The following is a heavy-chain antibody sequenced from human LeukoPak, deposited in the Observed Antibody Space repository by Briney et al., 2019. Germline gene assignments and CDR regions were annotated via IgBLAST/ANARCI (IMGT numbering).Heavy chain of an antibody. CDR3: ARDAGFWSGYSFDY. CDR1: GFTFSSYG. Sequence: GGSLRLSCAASGFTFSSYGMHWVRQAPGKGLEWVAVISYDGSNKYYADSVKGRFTISRDNSKNTLYLQMNSLRAEDTAVYYCARDAGFWSGYSFDYWGQGTLVTVSS. CDR2: ISYDGSNK. V-gene: IGHV3-30*03. J-gene: IGHJ4*02. D-gene: IGHD3-3*01.